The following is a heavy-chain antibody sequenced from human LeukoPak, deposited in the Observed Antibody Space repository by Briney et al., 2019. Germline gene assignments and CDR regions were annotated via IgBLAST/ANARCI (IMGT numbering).Heavy chain of an antibody. CDR1: GFTFSSYW. V-gene: IGHV3-7*01. D-gene: IGHD6-13*01. CDR3: ARAPYSSSWMYYYYYYGMDV. J-gene: IGHJ6*02. CDR2: IKQDGSEK. Sequence: GGSLRLSCAASGFTFSSYWMSWVRQAPGKGLEWVANIKQDGSEKYYVDSVKGRFTISGDNAKNSLYLQMNSLRAEDTAVYYCARAPYSSSWMYYYYYYGMDVWGQGTTVTVSS.